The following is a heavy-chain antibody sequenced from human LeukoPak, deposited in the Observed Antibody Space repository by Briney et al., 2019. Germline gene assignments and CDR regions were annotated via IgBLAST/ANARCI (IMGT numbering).Heavy chain of an antibody. V-gene: IGHV3-23*01. CDR3: AKLDKGKLLRDQGYFQH. J-gene: IGHJ1*01. CDR1: GFTFSSYA. Sequence: GGSLRLSCAASGFTFSSYAMSWVRQAPGKGLEWVSAISGSGGSTYYADSVKGRFTISRDNSKNTLYLQMNSPRAEDTAVYYCAKLDKGKLLRDQGYFQHWGQGTLVTVSS. CDR2: ISGSGGST. D-gene: IGHD3-10*01.